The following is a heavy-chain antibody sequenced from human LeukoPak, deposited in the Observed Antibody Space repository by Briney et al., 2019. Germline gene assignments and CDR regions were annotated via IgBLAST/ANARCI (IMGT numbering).Heavy chain of an antibody. CDR1: GFTFSSYG. Sequence: GGSLRLSCAASGFTFSSYGMHWVRQAPGKGLEWVSGIGTAGEIYYPGSVKGRLTISRENAKNSLYLQMNSLRGEDTAVYYCARGGYTTSYYWVYWGQGTLVTVSS. CDR2: IGTAGEI. CDR3: ARGGYTTSYYWVY. J-gene: IGHJ4*02. D-gene: IGHD2-2*01. V-gene: IGHV3-13*01.